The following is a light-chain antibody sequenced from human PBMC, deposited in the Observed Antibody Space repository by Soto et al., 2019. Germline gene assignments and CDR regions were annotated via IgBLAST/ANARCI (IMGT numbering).Light chain of an antibody. Sequence: EIVLTQSPGTLSLSPGERATLSCRASQSITNNYLAWYQQKPGRAHRLLIYGASSRATGIPDRFSGSGSGTDFTLTISRLEPEDFATYYCQQYNSYRITFGQGTRLEIK. CDR3: QQYNSYRIT. CDR1: QSITNNY. CDR2: GAS. V-gene: IGKV3-20*01. J-gene: IGKJ5*01.